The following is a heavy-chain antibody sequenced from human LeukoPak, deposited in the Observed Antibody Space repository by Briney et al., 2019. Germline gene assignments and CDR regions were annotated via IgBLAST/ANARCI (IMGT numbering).Heavy chain of an antibody. J-gene: IGHJ4*02. CDR3: AREYCSGGRCQYYFDY. CDR2: ISSDGGSP. Sequence: GGSLRLSCAASGLTFSSYAMHWVRQAPGKGLEYVSGISSDGGSPFHVNSVKGRFTISRDNSKDTLYLQMGSLRAEDMAVYYCAREYCSGGRCQYYFDYWGQGTLVIVSS. V-gene: IGHV3-64*01. CDR1: GLTFSSYA. D-gene: IGHD2-15*01.